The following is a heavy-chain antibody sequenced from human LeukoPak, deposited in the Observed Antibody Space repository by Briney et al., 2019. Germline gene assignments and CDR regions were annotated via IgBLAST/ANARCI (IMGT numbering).Heavy chain of an antibody. V-gene: IGHV3-21*01. Sequence: GGSLRLSCAASGFTFSSYSMNWVRQAPGKGLEWVSSISSSSSYIYYADSVKGRFTISRDNAKNSLYLQMNSLRAEDTAVYYCARDRDDSSGRLFDYWGQGTLVTVSS. D-gene: IGHD3-22*01. CDR3: ARDRDDSSGRLFDY. CDR1: GFTFSSYS. CDR2: ISSSSSYI. J-gene: IGHJ4*02.